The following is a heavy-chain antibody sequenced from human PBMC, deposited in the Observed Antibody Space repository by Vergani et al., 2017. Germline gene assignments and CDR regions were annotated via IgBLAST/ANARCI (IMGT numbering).Heavy chain of an antibody. D-gene: IGHD3-9*01. CDR2: IKSTFDRGTT. CDR3: TTEPRYFGDGSCYWLRDHHYYGMDV. CDR1: GFSLRNAW. Sequence: EVQLVESGGGIVKPGGSLRLSCVASGFSLRNAWMNWVRRTPGKGMEWVGRIKSTFDRGTTDYAAAVKGRFTISRDDSKNTLFLQMNGLKTEDICVYYCTTEPRYFGDGSCYWLRDHHYYGMDVWGQGTTVTVSS. V-gene: IGHV3-15*07. J-gene: IGHJ6*02.